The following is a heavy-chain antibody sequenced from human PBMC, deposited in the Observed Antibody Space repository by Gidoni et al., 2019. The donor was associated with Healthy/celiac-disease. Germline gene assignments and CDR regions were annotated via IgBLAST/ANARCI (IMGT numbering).Heavy chain of an antibody. D-gene: IGHD1-7*01. V-gene: IGHV3-23*01. CDR1: GFTFSSYA. CDR2: ISGRGGSK. Sequence: EVQLLESGGGLVQPGGSLRLFCAASGFTFSSYAMSWVRQAPGKWVEWGAAISGRGGSKYYADSVNGRFTISRDNSKNTLYLQMNSLRAEDTAVYYCAKEEKLELLEPFDYWGQGTLVTVSS. J-gene: IGHJ4*02. CDR3: AKEEKLELLEPFDY.